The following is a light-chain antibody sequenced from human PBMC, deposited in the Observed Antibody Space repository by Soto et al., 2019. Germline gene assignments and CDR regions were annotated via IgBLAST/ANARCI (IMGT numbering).Light chain of an antibody. CDR2: GAS. CDR3: QQYNNWPPET. V-gene: IGKV3-15*01. Sequence: EIVLTQSPGTLSLSPGERATLSCRASQSVSSSYLSWYQQQPGRAPRLLIFGASTRATGIPARFSGSGSGTEFTLTISSLQSEDFAVYYCQQYNNWPPETFGQGTKVDIK. CDR1: QSVSSSY. J-gene: IGKJ1*01.